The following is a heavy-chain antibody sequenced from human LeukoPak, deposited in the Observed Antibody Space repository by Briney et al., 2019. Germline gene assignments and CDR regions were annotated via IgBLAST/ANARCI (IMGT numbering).Heavy chain of an antibody. CDR2: IYYSGST. V-gene: IGHV4-39*01. CDR3: ARRGRNFWSGYPTYYFDY. Sequence: SETLSLTCTVSGGSISSSSYYWGWIRQPPGKGLEWIGSIYYSGSTYYNPSLTSRVTISVDTSKNQFSLKLSSVTAADTAVYYCARRGRNFWSGYPTYYFDYWGQGTLVTVSS. J-gene: IGHJ4*02. CDR1: GGSISSSSYY. D-gene: IGHD3-3*01.